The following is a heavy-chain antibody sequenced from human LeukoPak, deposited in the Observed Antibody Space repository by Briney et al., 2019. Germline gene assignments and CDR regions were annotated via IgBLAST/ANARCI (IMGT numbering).Heavy chain of an antibody. V-gene: IGHV4-34*01. CDR1: GGSFSGFY. CDR3: ARGLGEGYPDS. Sequence: PSETLSLSCAVHGGSFSGFYWTWMRQPPGKGPEWIGEVNHSLGTNYTPPLKSRVTISEDTSKNQSSLNLTSVTAADTAVYYCARGLGEGYPDSWGQGTLVTVSS. D-gene: IGHD5-24*01. J-gene: IGHJ4*02. CDR2: VNHSLGT.